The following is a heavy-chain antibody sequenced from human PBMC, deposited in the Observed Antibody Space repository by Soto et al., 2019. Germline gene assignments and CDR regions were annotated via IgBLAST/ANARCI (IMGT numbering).Heavy chain of an antibody. V-gene: IGHV3-33*01. CDR1: GFTFSSYG. CDR3: ARDPGYSSSQDNWFDP. CDR2: IWYDGSNK. J-gene: IGHJ5*02. D-gene: IGHD6-13*01. Sequence: GGSLRLSCAASGFTFSSYGMHWVRQAPGKGLEWVAVIWYDGSNKYYADSVKGRFTISRDNSKNTLYLQMNSLRAEDTAVYYCARDPGYSSSQDNWFDPWGQGTLVTVSS.